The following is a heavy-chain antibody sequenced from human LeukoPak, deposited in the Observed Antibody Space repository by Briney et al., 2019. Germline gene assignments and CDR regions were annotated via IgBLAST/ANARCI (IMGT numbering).Heavy chain of an antibody. CDR1: GYTFTGYY. V-gene: IGHV1-46*01. D-gene: IGHD6-13*01. CDR2: INPSGGST. CDR3: ARGDHSSSWFWCAFDI. J-gene: IGHJ3*02. Sequence: GASVKVSCKTSGYTFTGYYMHWVRQAPGQGLEWMGIINPSGGSTSYAQKFQGRVTMTRDTSTSTVYMELSSLRSEDTAVYYCARGDHSSSWFWCAFDIWGQGTMVTVSS.